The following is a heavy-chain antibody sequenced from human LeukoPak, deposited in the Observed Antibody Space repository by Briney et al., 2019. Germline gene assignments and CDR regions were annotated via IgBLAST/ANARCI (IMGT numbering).Heavy chain of an antibody. Sequence: SETLSLTCTVSGGSISSHYWSWIRQPPGKGLEWIGYIYYSGSTNYNPSLKSRVTISVDTSENQFSLKLSSVTAADTAVYYCARAISSYCSSTSCQNHYYYYYYMDVWGKGTTVTVSS. V-gene: IGHV4-59*11. CDR3: ARAISSYCSSTSCQNHYYYYYYMDV. J-gene: IGHJ6*03. CDR1: GGSISSHY. D-gene: IGHD2-2*01. CDR2: IYYSGST.